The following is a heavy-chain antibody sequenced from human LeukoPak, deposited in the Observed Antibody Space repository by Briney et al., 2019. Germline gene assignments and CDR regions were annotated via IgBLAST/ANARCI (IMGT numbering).Heavy chain of an antibody. CDR2: ISYDGSNK. D-gene: IGHD6-13*01. Sequence: GGSLRLSCAASGFTFSSYAMHWVRQAPGKGLEWVAVISYDGSNKYYADSVKGRFTISRDNSKNTLYLQMNSLRAEDTAVYYCAKETIAAAGPNWFDPWGQGTLVTVSS. CDR1: GFTFSSYA. V-gene: IGHV3-30*04. CDR3: AKETIAAAGPNWFDP. J-gene: IGHJ5*02.